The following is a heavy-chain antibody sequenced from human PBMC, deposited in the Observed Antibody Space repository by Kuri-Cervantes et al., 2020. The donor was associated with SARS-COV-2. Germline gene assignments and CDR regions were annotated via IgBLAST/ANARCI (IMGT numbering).Heavy chain of an antibody. CDR3: ARDYQGDYVGRTWFDP. V-gene: IGHV4-4*07. CDR1: QGSINGYY. D-gene: IGHD4-17*01. CDR2: IYSSGGT. J-gene: IGHJ5*02. Sequence: SETLSLTCSVSQGSINGYYWSWIRQSAGKGLEWIGRIYSSGGTNHNPSLKSRVTMSVDTSKNQFSLQLRSVTAADTAVYYCARDYQGDYVGRTWFDPWGQGILVTVSS.